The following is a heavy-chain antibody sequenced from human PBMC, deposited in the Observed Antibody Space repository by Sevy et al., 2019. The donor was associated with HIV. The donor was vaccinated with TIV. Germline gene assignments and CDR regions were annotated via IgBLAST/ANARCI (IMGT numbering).Heavy chain of an antibody. CDR3: ARGMSGNYGPRDWFDP. CDR1: GGSISSGGYY. CDR2: IYYSGST. J-gene: IGHJ5*02. Sequence: SETLSLTCTVSGGSISSGGYYWSWIRQHPGKGLEWIGYIYYSGSTYYNPSLTSRVTISVDTSKNQFSLKLSSVTAADTAVYYCARGMSGNYGPRDWFDPWGQGTLVTVSS. V-gene: IGHV4-31*03. D-gene: IGHD1-26*01.